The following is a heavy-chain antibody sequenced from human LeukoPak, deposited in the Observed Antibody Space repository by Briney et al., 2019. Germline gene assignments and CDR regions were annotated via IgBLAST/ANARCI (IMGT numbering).Heavy chain of an antibody. D-gene: IGHD5-18*01. J-gene: IGHJ6*03. V-gene: IGHV4-4*02. CDR2: IYYSGST. Sequence: PSETLSLTCAVSGDSIFSTNWWSWVRQPPGKGLEWIGEIYYSGSTHYSPSLQSRVTISIDKSKNQFSLKLTSVTAADTAVYYCARDHVDTAMVDNYYYMDVWGKGTTVTISS. CDR1: GDSIFSTNW. CDR3: ARDHVDTAMVDNYYYMDV.